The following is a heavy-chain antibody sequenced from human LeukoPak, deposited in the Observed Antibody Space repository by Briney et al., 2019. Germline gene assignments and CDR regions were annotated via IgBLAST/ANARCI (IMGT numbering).Heavy chain of an antibody. J-gene: IGHJ5*02. V-gene: IGHV3-23*01. CDR3: AKDNGDYLYNWFDP. CDR2: ISGSGGST. CDR1: GFTFSSYA. Sequence: PGGSLRLSCAASGFTFSSYAMSWVRQAPGKGLEWVSAISGSGGSTYYADSVKGRFTISRDNSKNTLYLQTNSLRAEDTAVYYCAKDNGDYLYNWFDPWGQGTLVTVSS. D-gene: IGHD4-17*01.